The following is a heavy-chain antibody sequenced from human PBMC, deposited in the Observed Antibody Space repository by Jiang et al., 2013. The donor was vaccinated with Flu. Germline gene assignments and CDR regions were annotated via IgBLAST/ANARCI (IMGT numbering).Heavy chain of an antibody. Sequence: QLLESGGELGQPGRSLRLSCEASGFTFSNYEMTWVRQAPGKGLEWVATISGSGGTTYYAGSVKGRFTISRDNSRNTLFLQMESLRDEDTATYYCAKDKGVSGYNFDHWGQGTLVTVS. CDR2: ISGSGGTT. V-gene: IGHV3-23*01. CDR1: GFTFSNYE. CDR3: AKDKGVSGYNFDH. J-gene: IGHJ4*02. D-gene: IGHD3-9*01.